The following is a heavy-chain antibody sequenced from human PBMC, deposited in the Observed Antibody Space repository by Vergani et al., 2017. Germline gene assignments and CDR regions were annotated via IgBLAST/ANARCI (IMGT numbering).Heavy chain of an antibody. V-gene: IGHV3-33*01. CDR2: IWYDGSNK. D-gene: IGHD2-8*01. Sequence: QVQLVESGGGVVQPGRSLRLSCAASGFTFSSYGMHWVRQAPGKGLEWVAVIWYDGSNKYYADSVKGRFTISRDNSKNTLYLQMNSLRAEDTAVYYCARDTSGYCTNGVCNDAFDIWGQGTMVTVSS. CDR3: ARDTSGYCTNGVCNDAFDI. CDR1: GFTFSSYG. J-gene: IGHJ3*02.